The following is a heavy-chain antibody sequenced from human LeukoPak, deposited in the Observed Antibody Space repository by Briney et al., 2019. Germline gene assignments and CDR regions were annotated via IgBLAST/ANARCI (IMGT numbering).Heavy chain of an antibody. J-gene: IGHJ5*02. D-gene: IGHD3-10*01. CDR2: MNPNSGNT. CDR1: GYTFTSYD. Sequence: GASVKVSCKASGYTFTSYDINWVRQATGQGLEWMGWMNPNSGNTGYAQKFQGRVTITRNTSISTAYMELSSLRSEDTAVYYCARAVYGSGSDFDPWGQGTLVTVSS. CDR3: ARAVYGSGSDFDP. V-gene: IGHV1-8*01.